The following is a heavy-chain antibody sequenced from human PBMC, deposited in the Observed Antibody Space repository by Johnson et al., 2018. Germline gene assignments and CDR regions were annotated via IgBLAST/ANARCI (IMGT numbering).Heavy chain of an antibody. CDR1: RFSFSSYT. J-gene: IGHJ6*03. CDR2: ISYDGGKE. D-gene: IGHD6-19*01. V-gene: IGHV3-30-3*01. CDR3: ARGGIAVTGTEKLYYYMDV. Sequence: QVQLVECGGGVVQPGRSLRLSCAASRFSFSSYTMHWVRQAPGKGLEWMAVISYDGGKEDFADSVKGRFTISRDNSQNTVYLQLNNLRADDTAVYYCARGGIAVTGTEKLYYYMDVWGTGTTVTVSS.